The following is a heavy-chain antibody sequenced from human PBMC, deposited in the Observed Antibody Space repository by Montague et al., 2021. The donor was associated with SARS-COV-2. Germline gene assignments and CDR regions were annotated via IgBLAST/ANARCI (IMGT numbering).Heavy chain of an antibody. CDR3: ARGADRYYFYGMDV. J-gene: IGHJ6*02. Sequence: SAISGDSVSSNSAAWNWIRQSPSRGLEWLGRTYYRSKWYNEYAVSVNSRITINPDTSKNQFSPQVSSVTPEDTAVYYCARGADRYYFYGMDVWGQGTTVTVSS. CDR2: TYYRSKWYN. CDR1: GDSVSSNSAA. D-gene: IGHD6-19*01. V-gene: IGHV6-1*01.